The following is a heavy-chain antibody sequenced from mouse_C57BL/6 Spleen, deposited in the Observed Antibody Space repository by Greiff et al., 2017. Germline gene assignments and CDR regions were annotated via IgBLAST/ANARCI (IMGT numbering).Heavy chain of an antibody. Sequence: VQLQQPGAELVRPGTSVKLSCKASGYTFTSYWMHWVKQRPGQGLEWIGVIDPSDSYTNYNQKFKGKATLTVDTSSSTAYMQLSSRTSEDSAVYYCARGVGGYYYFDYWGQGTTLTVSS. J-gene: IGHJ2*01. CDR3: ARGVGGYYYFDY. V-gene: IGHV1-59*01. CDR2: IDPSDSYT. D-gene: IGHD2-3*01. CDR1: GYTFTSYW.